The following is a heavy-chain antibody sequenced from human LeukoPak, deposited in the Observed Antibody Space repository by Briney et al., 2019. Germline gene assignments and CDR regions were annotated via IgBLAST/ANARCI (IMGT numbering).Heavy chain of an antibody. D-gene: IGHD1-26*01. CDR3: ASGSYFDD. Sequence: GGSLRLSCAASGFTFSNYWMSWVRQAPGKGLECVANIKPDGSEKYHLDSVKGRFTISRDNAKNSLYLQMNSLGAEDTAVYYCASGSYFDDWGQGTRVTVSS. CDR1: GFTFSNYW. J-gene: IGHJ4*02. CDR2: IKPDGSEK. V-gene: IGHV3-7*01.